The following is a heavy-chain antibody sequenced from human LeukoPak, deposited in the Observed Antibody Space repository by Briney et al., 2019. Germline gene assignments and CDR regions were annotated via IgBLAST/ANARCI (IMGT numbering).Heavy chain of an antibody. CDR3: ARGRITGTTLLHS. Sequence: ASVKVSCKASGYIFTNYGISWVRQASGQGLEWMGWISADNGNTNYARKFQGRVTMTTDTSTNTAYMELRNLRSDDTAVYYCARGRITGTTLLHSWGQGTLVTVSS. CDR1: GYIFTNYG. V-gene: IGHV1-18*01. CDR2: ISADNGNT. J-gene: IGHJ5*02. D-gene: IGHD1-7*01.